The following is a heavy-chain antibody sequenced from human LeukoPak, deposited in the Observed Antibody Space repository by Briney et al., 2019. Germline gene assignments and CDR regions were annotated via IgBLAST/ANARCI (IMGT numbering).Heavy chain of an antibody. CDR3: ARGRYCSSASCYSYYYYYNMDV. J-gene: IGHJ6*02. CDR1: GFTFSSYG. Sequence: GGSLRLSCAASGFTFSSYGMSWVRQAPGKGLEWVSAIGGRNGSTYYADSVKGRFTISRDKSKNTLYVQMNSLRVEDTAVYYCARGRYCSSASCYSYYYYYNMDVWGQGTTVAVSS. D-gene: IGHD2-2*01. V-gene: IGHV3-23*01. CDR2: IGGRNGST.